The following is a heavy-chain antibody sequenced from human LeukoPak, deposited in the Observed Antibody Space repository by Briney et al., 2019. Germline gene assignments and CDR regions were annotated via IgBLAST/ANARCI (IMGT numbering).Heavy chain of an antibody. V-gene: IGHV4-38-2*02. CDR2: VYHSGTT. CDR3: TRELAGTTVED. D-gene: IGHD1-1*01. CDR1: GYSISSDYY. Sequence: SETLSLTCTVSGYSISSDYYWGWIRQTPGKGLEWIGSVYHSGTTYHNPSLKSRVTMSVDTSKNQFSLMLTSVTAADTALYYCTRELAGTTVEDWGQGTLVTVSS. J-gene: IGHJ4*02.